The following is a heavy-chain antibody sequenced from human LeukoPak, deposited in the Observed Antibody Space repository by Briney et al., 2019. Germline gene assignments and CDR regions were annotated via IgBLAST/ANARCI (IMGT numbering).Heavy chain of an antibody. CDR1: GFTFDDYA. J-gene: IGHJ3*02. Sequence: GGSLRLSCAASGFTFDDYAMHWVRQAPGKGLEWVSGISWNSGSIGYADSVKGRFTISRNNAKNSLYLQMNSLRAEDTALYYCAKGLDYGGNSVRDDAFDIWGQGTMVTVSS. CDR2: ISWNSGSI. CDR3: AKGLDYGGNSVRDDAFDI. D-gene: IGHD4-23*01. V-gene: IGHV3-9*01.